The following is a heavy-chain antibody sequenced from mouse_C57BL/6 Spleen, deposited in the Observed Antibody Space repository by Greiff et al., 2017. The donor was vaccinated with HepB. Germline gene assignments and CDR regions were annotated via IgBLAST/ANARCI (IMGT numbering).Heavy chain of an antibody. D-gene: IGHD1-1*01. V-gene: IGHV1-19*01. CDR3: ERILRVFGY. J-gene: IGHJ2*01. CDR1: GYTFTDYY. Sequence: VQLQQSGPVLVKPGASVKMSCKASGYTFTDYYMNWVKQSHGKSLEWIGVINPYNGGTSYNQKFKGKATLTVDKSSSTAYMELNSLTSEDSAVYYCERILRVFGYWGQGTTLTVSS. CDR2: INPYNGGT.